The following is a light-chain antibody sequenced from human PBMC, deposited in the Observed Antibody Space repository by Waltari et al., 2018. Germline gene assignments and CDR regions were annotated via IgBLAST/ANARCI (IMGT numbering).Light chain of an antibody. CDR2: EGS. CDR3: CSYAGSSTYVV. V-gene: IGLV2-23*01. J-gene: IGLJ2*01. Sequence: QSALTQPAPVSGSPGPPTPFSLTRPSSDVGGHNLVPRYQQHQGKAPKLIIYEGSKRPSGVSNRFSGSKSGNTASLTISGLQAEDEADYYCCSYAGSSTYVVFGGGTKLTVL. CDR1: SSDVGGHNL.